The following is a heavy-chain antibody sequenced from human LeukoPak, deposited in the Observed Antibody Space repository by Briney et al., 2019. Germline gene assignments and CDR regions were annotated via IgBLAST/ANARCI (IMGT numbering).Heavy chain of an antibody. V-gene: IGHV3-23*01. Sequence: GGSLRLSCAASGFTFSSYAMNWVRQAPGKGLEWVSAVTTSGGSTFYTDSVKGRFTISRDNSMNTLYLQLNSLRAEDTALYYCVKDVKAGYDDSSFDCWGQGTLVTVSS. CDR1: GFTFSSYA. D-gene: IGHD5-12*01. CDR2: VTTSGGST. J-gene: IGHJ4*02. CDR3: VKDVKAGYDDSSFDC.